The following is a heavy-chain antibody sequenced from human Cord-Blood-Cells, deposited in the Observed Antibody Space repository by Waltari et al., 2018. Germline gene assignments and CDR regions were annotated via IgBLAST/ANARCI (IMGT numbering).Heavy chain of an antibody. D-gene: IGHD2-2*02. CDR2: ISAYNGNT. Sequence: QVQLVQSGAEAKKPGASVTVCCEASGYTFTSYGISWVLTAHGQGLECMGWISAYNGNTNYEQKLQGRVTMTTYTSTSTAYMELRSLRSDDTAVYYCARGGCSSTSCYTLNWFDPWGQGTLVTVSS. CDR3: ARGGCSSTSCYTLNWFDP. CDR1: GYTFTSYG. V-gene: IGHV1-18*01. J-gene: IGHJ5*02.